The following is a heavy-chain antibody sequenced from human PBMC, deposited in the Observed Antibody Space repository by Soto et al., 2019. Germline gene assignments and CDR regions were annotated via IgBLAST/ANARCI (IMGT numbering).Heavy chain of an antibody. CDR2: ISYDGSNK. CDR1: GFTFSSYA. D-gene: IGHD2-15*01. CDR3: AGDIVVVVAATYAFDI. V-gene: IGHV3-30-3*01. J-gene: IGHJ3*02. Sequence: PGGSLRLSCAASGFTFSSYAMHWVRQAPGKGLEWVAVISYDGSNKYYADSVKGRFTISRDNSKNTLYLQMNSLRAEDTAVYYCAGDIVVVVAATYAFDIWGQGTMVTVSS.